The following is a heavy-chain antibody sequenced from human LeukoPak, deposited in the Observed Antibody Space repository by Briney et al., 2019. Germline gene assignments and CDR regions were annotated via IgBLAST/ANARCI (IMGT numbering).Heavy chain of an antibody. CDR1: GGSVSSGSYV. D-gene: IGHD4-11*01. J-gene: IGHJ6*02. CDR3: ATDYSNFYGLDV. Sequence: PSETLSLSCTVSGGSVSSGSYVWTWLRQPPGKGLEWIGYIQNSGSSNYNPSLESRVTISVDTSKDQFSLKLSSVTAADTAIYYCATDYSNFYGLDVWGQGTTVTVSS. CDR2: IQNSGSS. V-gene: IGHV4-61*01.